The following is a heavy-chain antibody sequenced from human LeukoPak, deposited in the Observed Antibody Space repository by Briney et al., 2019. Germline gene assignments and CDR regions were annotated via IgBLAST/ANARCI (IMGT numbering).Heavy chain of an antibody. Sequence: GGSLRLSCAASGFTFSSYGMHWVRQAPGKGLEWVAFIRYDGSNKYYADSVKGRFTISRDSSKNTLYLQMNSLRAEDTAVYYCAKCYSHDFEGPNWFDPWGQGTLVTVSS. J-gene: IGHJ5*02. V-gene: IGHV3-30*02. CDR3: AKCYSHDFEGPNWFDP. D-gene: IGHD3-3*01. CDR1: GFTFSSYG. CDR2: IRYDGSNK.